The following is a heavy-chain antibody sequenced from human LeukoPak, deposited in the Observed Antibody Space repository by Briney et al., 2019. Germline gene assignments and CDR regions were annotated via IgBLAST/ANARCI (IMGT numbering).Heavy chain of an antibody. CDR2: ISAYNGNT. CDR3: AREMGCSSTSCYRDDNWFDP. J-gene: IGHJ5*02. D-gene: IGHD2-2*01. CDR1: GYTSTSYG. Sequence: ASVKVSCKASGYTSTSYGISWVRQAPGQGLEWMGWISAYNGNTNYAQKLQGRVTMTTDTSTSTAYMELRSLRSDDTAVYYCAREMGCSSTSCYRDDNWFDPWGQGTLVTVSS. V-gene: IGHV1-18*01.